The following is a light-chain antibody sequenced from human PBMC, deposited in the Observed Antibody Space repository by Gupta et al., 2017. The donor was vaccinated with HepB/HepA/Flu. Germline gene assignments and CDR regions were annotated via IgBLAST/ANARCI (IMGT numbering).Light chain of an antibody. CDR2: AAS. Sequence: DFHMIHPPSPLSASVGDRVTITCRASQSISSHLNWYQHKPGRAPRLLIDAASSLQSGVPSRFSGSGSGTEFTLTISSLQPDDFATYYWQKNYNAPDTFGQGTKLEVK. CDR1: QSISSH. CDR3: QKNYNAPDT. J-gene: IGKJ2*01. V-gene: IGKV1-39*01.